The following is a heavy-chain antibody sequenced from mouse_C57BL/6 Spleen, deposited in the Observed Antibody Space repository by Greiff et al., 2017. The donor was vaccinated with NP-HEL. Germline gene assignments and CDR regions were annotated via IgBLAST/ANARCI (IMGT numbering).Heavy chain of an antibody. Sequence: EVQLQQSGPELVKPGASVKISCKASGYTFTDYYMNWVKQSHGKSLEWIGDINPNNGGTSYNQKFKGKATLTVDKSSSTAYMELRSLTSEDSAVYYCARLNWERHYYAMDYWGQGTSVTVSS. V-gene: IGHV1-26*01. D-gene: IGHD4-1*01. J-gene: IGHJ4*01. CDR2: INPNNGGT. CDR1: GYTFTDYY. CDR3: ARLNWERHYYAMDY.